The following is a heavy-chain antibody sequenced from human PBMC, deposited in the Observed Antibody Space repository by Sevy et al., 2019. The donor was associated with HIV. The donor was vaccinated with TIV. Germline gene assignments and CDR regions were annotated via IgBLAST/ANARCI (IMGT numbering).Heavy chain of an antibody. CDR2: IYYNGHI. J-gene: IGHJ4*02. D-gene: IGHD1-26*01. V-gene: IGHV4-59*08. Sequence: SETLSLTCTVSGGSITSLFWNWIRQPPGKGLEWIANIYYNGHINYNPSLKSRVTLSLDTSKNQFSLRLSSVTAANTAMYYCAGENAWGRGYSWGQGTLVTVSS. CDR3: AGENAWGRGYS. CDR1: GGSITSLF.